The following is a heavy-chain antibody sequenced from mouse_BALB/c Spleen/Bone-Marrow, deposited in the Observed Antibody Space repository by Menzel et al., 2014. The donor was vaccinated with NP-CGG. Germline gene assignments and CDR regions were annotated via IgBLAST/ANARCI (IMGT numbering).Heavy chain of an antibody. Sequence: EVKLMESGAELVKPGASVKLSCTASGFNIKDTYMHLVKQRPEQGLEWIGRIDPANGNTKYDPKFQGKATITADTSSNTAYLQLSSLTSEDTAVYYCARYNYGSSQFAYWGQGTLVTVSA. J-gene: IGHJ3*01. CDR2: IDPANGNT. CDR3: ARYNYGSSQFAY. CDR1: GFNIKDTY. D-gene: IGHD1-1*01. V-gene: IGHV14-3*02.